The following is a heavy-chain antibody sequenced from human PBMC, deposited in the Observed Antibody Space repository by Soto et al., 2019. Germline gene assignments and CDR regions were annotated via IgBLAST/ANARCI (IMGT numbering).Heavy chain of an antibody. CDR1: GGSFSGYY. V-gene: IGHV4-34*01. J-gene: IGHJ3*02. D-gene: IGHD3-22*01. Sequence: SETLSLTCAVYGGSFSGYYWSWIRQPPGKGLEWIGEINHSGSTNYNPSLKSRVTISVDTSKNQFSLKLSSVTAADTAVYYCALRGYYYDSSGSDAFDIWGQGTMVTVSS. CDR3: ALRGYYYDSSGSDAFDI. CDR2: INHSGST.